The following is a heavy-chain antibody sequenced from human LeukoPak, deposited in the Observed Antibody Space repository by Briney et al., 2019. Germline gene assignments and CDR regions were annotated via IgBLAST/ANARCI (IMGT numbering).Heavy chain of an antibody. CDR2: ISAYNGNT. CDR3: ARASTGLRFLEWLSSDNWFDP. V-gene: IGHV1-18*01. CDR1: GYTFTSYG. D-gene: IGHD3-3*01. J-gene: IGHJ5*02. Sequence: ASVKVSCKASGYTFTSYGISWVRQAPGQGLEWMGWISAYNGNTNYAQKLQGRVTMTTDTSTSTAYMELRSLRSDDTAVYYCARASTGLRFLEWLSSDNWFDPWGQGTLVTVSS.